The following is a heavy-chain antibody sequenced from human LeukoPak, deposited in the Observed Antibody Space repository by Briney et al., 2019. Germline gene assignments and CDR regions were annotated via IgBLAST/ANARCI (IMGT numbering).Heavy chain of an antibody. CDR3: ARGATFDYYGSGSYIAEWFDP. CDR2: ISAYNGDT. D-gene: IGHD3-10*01. Sequence: ASVKVSCKASGYTFTSYGINWVRQAPGQGLEWMGCISAYNGDTNYAQKLQGRVTMTTDTSTSTAYMELRSLRSDDTAVYYCARGATFDYYGSGSYIAEWFDPWGQGTLVTVSS. V-gene: IGHV1-18*01. J-gene: IGHJ5*02. CDR1: GYTFTSYG.